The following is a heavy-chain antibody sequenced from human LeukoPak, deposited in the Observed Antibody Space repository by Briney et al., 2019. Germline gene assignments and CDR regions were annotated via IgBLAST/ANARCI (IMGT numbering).Heavy chain of an antibody. CDR2: ISSRSSYI. CDR3: ARKTAAEEVYFDY. D-gene: IGHD6-25*01. Sequence: GGSLRLSCAASGFTFSSYEMNWVRQAPGKGLEWVSCISSRSSYIYYADSVKGRFIISRDNAKNSLSLDMNNLRADDTAIYFCARKTAAEEVYFDYWGQGTLVTVSS. V-gene: IGHV3-21*01. CDR1: GFTFSSYE. J-gene: IGHJ4*02.